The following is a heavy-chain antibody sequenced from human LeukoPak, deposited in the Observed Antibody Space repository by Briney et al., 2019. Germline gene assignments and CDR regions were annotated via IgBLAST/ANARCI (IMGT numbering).Heavy chain of an antibody. J-gene: IGHJ4*02. D-gene: IGHD3-10*01. CDR2: IYYSGST. V-gene: IGHV4-39*07. CDR1: GGSISSSSYY. Sequence: PSETLSLTCTVSGGSISSSSYYWGWLRQPPGKGLEWLGSIYYSGSTYYNPSLKSRVTISVDTSKNQFSLKLSSVTAADTAVYYCARVKGHSGYYFDYWGQGTLVTVSS. CDR3: ARVKGHSGYYFDY.